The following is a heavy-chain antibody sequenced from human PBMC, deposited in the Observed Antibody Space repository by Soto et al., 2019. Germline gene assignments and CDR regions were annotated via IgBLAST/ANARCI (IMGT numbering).Heavy chain of an antibody. CDR1: GYTFTSYA. D-gene: IGHD4-4*01. CDR3: AVLHLTTVSTWPGGEY. V-gene: IGHV1-3*01. Sequence: QVQLVQSGAEVKKPGASVKVSCKASGYTFTSYAMHWVRQAPGQRLEWMGWINAGNGNTKYSQKFQGRVTITRDTSASTANMELSSLRSEETAVYYCAVLHLTTVSTWPGGEYWGQGTLLTVSS. J-gene: IGHJ4*02. CDR2: INAGNGNT.